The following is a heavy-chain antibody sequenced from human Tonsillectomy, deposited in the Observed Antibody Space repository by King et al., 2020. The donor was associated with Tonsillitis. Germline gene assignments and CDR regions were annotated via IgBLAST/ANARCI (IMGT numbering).Heavy chain of an antibody. J-gene: IGHJ4*02. D-gene: IGHD2-2*01. CDR1: GFTFSSYA. Sequence: VQLVESGGGVVQPGRSLRLSCAASGFTFSSYAMHWVRQAPGKGLEWVAVISYDGSNKYYADSVKGRFTISRDNSKNTLYLQMNSLRAEETAVYYCERDGNSSVVGPAATLFDFWGQGTLVTVSS. V-gene: IGHV3-30*01. CDR3: ERDGNSSVVGPAATLFDF. CDR2: ISYDGSNK.